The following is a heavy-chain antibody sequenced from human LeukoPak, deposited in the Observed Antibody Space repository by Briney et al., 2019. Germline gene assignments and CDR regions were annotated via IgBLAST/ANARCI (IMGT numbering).Heavy chain of an antibody. CDR1: GFTFSDYY. CDR2: ISSSGSTI. V-gene: IGHV3-11*01. J-gene: IGHJ4*02. CDR3: ASSLNYYDSSGYYHDY. D-gene: IGHD3-22*01. Sequence: GGSLRLSCAASGFTFSDYYMSWTRQAPGKGLEWVSYISSSGSTIYYADPVKGRFTISRDNAKNSLYLQMNSLRAEDTAVYYCASSLNYYDSSGYYHDYWGQGTLVTVSS.